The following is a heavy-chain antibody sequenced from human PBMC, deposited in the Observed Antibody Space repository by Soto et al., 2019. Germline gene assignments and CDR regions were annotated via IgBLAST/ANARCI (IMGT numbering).Heavy chain of an antibody. CDR1: GYTFTGYY. D-gene: IGHD3-22*01. J-gene: IGHJ4*02. CDR3: ARSPPHSSGYYPC. V-gene: IGHV1-2*04. Sequence: ASVKVSCKASGYTFTGYYMHWVRQAPGQGLEWMGWINPNSGGTNYAQKFQGWVTMTRDTSISTAYMELSRLRSDDTAVYYCARSPPHSSGYYPCWGQGTLVTVSS. CDR2: INPNSGGT.